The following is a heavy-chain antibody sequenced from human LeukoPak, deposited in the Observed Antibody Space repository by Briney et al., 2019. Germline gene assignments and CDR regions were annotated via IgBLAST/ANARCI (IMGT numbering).Heavy chain of an antibody. CDR2: IYPGDSDN. Sequence: GGSLEISWKGSGYRFTSYWIGGVRQVPGKGLEGRGIIYPGDSDNRYSPSFQGQVTISADKSISTAYLQWSSLKASDTAMYYCARRSLYSGYDSLGYWGQGTLVTVSS. V-gene: IGHV5-51*01. CDR3: ARRSLYSGYDSLGY. CDR1: GYRFTSYW. D-gene: IGHD5-12*01. J-gene: IGHJ4*02.